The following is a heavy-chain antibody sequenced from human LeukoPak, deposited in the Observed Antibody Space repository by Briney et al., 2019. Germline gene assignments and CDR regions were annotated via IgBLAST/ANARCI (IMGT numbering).Heavy chain of an antibody. J-gene: IGHJ5*02. V-gene: IGHV4-61*02. CDR3: ARDWGPWRNWFDP. CDR1: GDSISRGNYY. D-gene: IGHD3-16*01. CDR2: TYTDGTT. Sequence: SQTLSLTCIVSGDSISRGNYYWSWIRQPAGKGLEWIGRTYTDGTTNYKPSHIAGATSYNPSLKSRVTISVDTSKNQFSLKLESVTASDTAVYYCARDWGPWRNWFDPWGQGILVTVSS.